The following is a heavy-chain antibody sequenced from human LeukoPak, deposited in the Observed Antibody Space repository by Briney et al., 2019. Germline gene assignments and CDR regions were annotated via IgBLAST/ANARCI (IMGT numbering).Heavy chain of an antibody. CDR1: GGSFSGYY. J-gene: IGHJ5*02. Sequence: SETLSLTCAVYGGSFSGYYWSWISQPPGKGLEWIGEINHSGSTNYNPSLKSRVTISVDTSKNQFSLKLSSVTAADTAVYYCARVRHPPSPTLYSSSWKKYNWFDPWGQGTLVTVSS. CDR3: ARVRHPPSPTLYSSSWKKYNWFDP. CDR2: INHSGST. V-gene: IGHV4-34*01. D-gene: IGHD6-13*01.